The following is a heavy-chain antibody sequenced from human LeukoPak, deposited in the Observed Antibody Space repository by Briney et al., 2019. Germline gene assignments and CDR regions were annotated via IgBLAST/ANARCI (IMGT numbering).Heavy chain of an antibody. CDR3: AFGSSSEYFQH. J-gene: IGHJ1*01. CDR1: GYSFPSYW. V-gene: IGHV5-51*01. Sequence: GESLKISCKGSGYSFPSYWIGWVRQMPGKGLEWMGIIYPGDSDTRYSPSFQGQVIISADKSISTAYMQWSSLKASDTAMYYCAFGSSSEYFQHWGKGTLVTVSS. D-gene: IGHD6-6*01. CDR2: IYPGDSDT.